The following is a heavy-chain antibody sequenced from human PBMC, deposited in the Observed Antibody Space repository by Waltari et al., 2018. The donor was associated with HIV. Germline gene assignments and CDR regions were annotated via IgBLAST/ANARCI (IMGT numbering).Heavy chain of an antibody. CDR1: GLTLDSYS. V-gene: IGHV3-9*01. D-gene: IGHD3-3*01. Sequence: EVQLVDPGGGSVHPGRSLRPSCTGSGLTLDSYSIHCVRQPPGKGLEWVSGISWNSGDIAYADSVKGRFTISRDNTKNSLFLQMNSVRVEDTALYYCVKDGASTIFGVLNGMDVWGQGTTVTVSS. J-gene: IGHJ6*02. CDR3: VKDGASTIFGVLNGMDV. CDR2: ISWNSGDI.